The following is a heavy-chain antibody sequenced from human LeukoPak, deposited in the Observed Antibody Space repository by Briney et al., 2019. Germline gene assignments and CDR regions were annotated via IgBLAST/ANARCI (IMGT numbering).Heavy chain of an antibody. J-gene: IGHJ6*02. V-gene: IGHV4-59*08. CDR1: GGSISSYY. Sequence: SETLFLTCTVSGGSISSYYWSWTRQPPGKGLEWIGYIYYSGSTNYNPSLKSRVTISVDTSKNQFSLRLSSVTAADTAVYYCARLEGGESPYGMDVWGQGTTVTVSS. CDR2: IYYSGST. D-gene: IGHD3-16*01. CDR3: ARLEGGESPYGMDV.